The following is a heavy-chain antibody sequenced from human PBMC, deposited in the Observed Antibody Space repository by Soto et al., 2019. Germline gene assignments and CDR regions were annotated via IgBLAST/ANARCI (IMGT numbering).Heavy chain of an antibody. Sequence: QVQLQESGPGLVKPSETLSLTCTVSGGSISSYYWSWIRQPPGKVLEWIGYIHYSGSTNYNPSLQRRVTLSVDTSPNQCSLKLSSVTAADTAVYYCAGRGFTDAFDIWGQGTMVTVSS. CDR1: GGSISSYY. D-gene: IGHD5-12*01. V-gene: IGHV4-59*08. CDR2: IHYSGST. J-gene: IGHJ3*02. CDR3: AGRGFTDAFDI.